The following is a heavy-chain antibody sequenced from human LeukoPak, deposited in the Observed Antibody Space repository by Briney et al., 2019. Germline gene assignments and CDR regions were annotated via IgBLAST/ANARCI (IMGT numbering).Heavy chain of an antibody. CDR2: ISWNSGSI. CDR1: GFTFDDYA. J-gene: IGHJ4*02. V-gene: IGHV3-9*01. D-gene: IGHD6-19*01. Sequence: GGSLRLSCAASGFTFDDYAMHWVRQAPGKGLEWVSGISWNSGSIGYADSVKGRFTISRDNAKNSLYLQMNSLRAEDTAIYYCAKPHDSGWWMFDYWGQGTLVTVSS. CDR3: AKPHDSGWWMFDY.